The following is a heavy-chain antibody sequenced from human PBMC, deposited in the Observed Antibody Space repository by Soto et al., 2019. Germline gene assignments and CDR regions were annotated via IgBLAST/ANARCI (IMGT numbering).Heavy chain of an antibody. CDR1: GLTVSHNY. CDR2: LYTEGTT. CDR3: VRPRPSGENYGMDV. V-gene: IGHV3-53*01. J-gene: IGHJ6*02. Sequence: GSLRLSCVASGLTVSHNYMAWVRQAPEMGLEWVSILYTEGTTYYADSVKGRFTISRDSSKNTLFLQMDSLRAEDTAAYYCVRPRPSGENYGMDVWGQGTTVTVSS. D-gene: IGHD3-16*01.